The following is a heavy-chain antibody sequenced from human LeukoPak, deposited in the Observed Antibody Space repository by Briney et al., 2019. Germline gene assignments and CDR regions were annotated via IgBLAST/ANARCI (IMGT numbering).Heavy chain of an antibody. Sequence: GGSLRLSCAASGFTFSSYAMHWVRQAPGKGLEWVAVISYGGSNKYYADSVKGRFTISRDNSKNTLYLQMNSLRAEDTAVYYCARESDTAMALSFDYWGQGTLVTVSS. J-gene: IGHJ4*02. CDR1: GFTFSSYA. CDR3: ARESDTAMALSFDY. CDR2: ISYGGSNK. D-gene: IGHD5-18*01. V-gene: IGHV3-30-3*01.